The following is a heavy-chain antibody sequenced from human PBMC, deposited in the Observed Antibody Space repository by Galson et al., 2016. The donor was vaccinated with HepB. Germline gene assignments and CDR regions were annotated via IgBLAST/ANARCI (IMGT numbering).Heavy chain of an antibody. CDR3: ATSPSGGH. J-gene: IGHJ4*02. Sequence: SLRLSCAVSGFTVSTYYMSWVRQAPGKGLEWVSVIYTDGETHFADSAKGRFSIPRHNPENTLYLQMDSLRADDTAVYYCATSPSGGHWGQGTLVTVSS. CDR2: IYTDGET. D-gene: IGHD6-25*01. CDR1: GFTVSTYY. V-gene: IGHV3-53*04.